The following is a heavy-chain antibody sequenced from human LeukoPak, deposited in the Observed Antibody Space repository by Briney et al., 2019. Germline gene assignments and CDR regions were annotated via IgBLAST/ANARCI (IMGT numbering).Heavy chain of an antibody. Sequence: SETLSLTCTVSGGSISSHYWSWIRQPPGKGLEWIGYIYYSGSINYNPSLKSRVTISVDTSKNQFSLKLSSVTAADTAVYYCARVPLDILTDYYYYYMDVWGKGTTVTVSS. CDR2: IYYSGSI. V-gene: IGHV4-59*11. CDR1: GGSISSHY. J-gene: IGHJ6*03. D-gene: IGHD3-9*01. CDR3: ARVPLDILTDYYYYYMDV.